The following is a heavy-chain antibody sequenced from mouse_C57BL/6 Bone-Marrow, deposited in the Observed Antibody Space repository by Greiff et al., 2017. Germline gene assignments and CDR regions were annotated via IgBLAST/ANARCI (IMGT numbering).Heavy chain of an antibody. J-gene: IGHJ1*03. CDR2: IDPENGDT. Sequence: EVQLQQSGAELVRPGASVKLSCTASGFNIKDDYMHWVKQRPEQGLEWIGWIDPENGDTEYASKFQGKATITAYTSSNTAYLQLSSLTSAYTAVYYCTTVVAPSRWYFDVWGTGTSVTVSS. CDR1: GFNIKDDY. CDR3: TTVVAPSRWYFDV. V-gene: IGHV14-4*01. D-gene: IGHD1-1*01.